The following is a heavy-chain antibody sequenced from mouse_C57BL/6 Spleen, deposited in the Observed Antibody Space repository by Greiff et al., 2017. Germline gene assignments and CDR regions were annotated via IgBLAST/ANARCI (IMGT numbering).Heavy chain of an antibody. CDR1: GYTFTSYW. Sequence: QVQLQQPGAELVRPGSSVKLSCKASGYTFTSYWMDWVKQRPGQGLEWIGNIYPSDSETHYNQKFKDKATLTVDKSSSTAYMQRSSLTSEDSAVYYCARGGYGSSNWYFDVWGTGTTVTVSS. J-gene: IGHJ1*03. CDR2: IYPSDSET. D-gene: IGHD1-1*01. CDR3: ARGGYGSSNWYFDV. V-gene: IGHV1-61*01.